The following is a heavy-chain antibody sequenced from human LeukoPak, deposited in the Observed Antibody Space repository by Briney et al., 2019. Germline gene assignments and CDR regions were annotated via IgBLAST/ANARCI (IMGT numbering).Heavy chain of an antibody. Sequence: GGSLRLSCAASGFTFSSYGMHWVRQAPGKGLVWVSRINSDGSSTSYADSVKGRFTISRDNAKNTLYLQMNSLRAEDTAVYYCARAPVSQVRSYYYYYMDVWGKGTTVTVSS. CDR2: INSDGSST. V-gene: IGHV3-74*01. CDR3: ARAPVSQVRSYYYYYMDV. D-gene: IGHD3-10*01. CDR1: GFTFSSYG. J-gene: IGHJ6*03.